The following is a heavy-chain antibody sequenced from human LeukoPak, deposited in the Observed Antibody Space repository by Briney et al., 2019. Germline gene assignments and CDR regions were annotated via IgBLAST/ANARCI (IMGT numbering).Heavy chain of an antibody. D-gene: IGHD6-19*01. CDR2: ISWNSGYI. Sequence: AGGSLRLSCAASGFTFDNYAMHWVRQAPGKGLEWLSIISWNSGYIGYADSVKGRFTISRDNAKKSLDLQMNSLRAEDTAFYYCAKVRGTYSSGYFFDYWGQGTPVTVSS. J-gene: IGHJ4*02. CDR1: GFTFDNYA. CDR3: AKVRGTYSSGYFFDY. V-gene: IGHV3-9*01.